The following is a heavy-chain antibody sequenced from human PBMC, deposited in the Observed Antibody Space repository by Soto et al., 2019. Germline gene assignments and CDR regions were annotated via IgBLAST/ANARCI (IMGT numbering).Heavy chain of an antibody. CDR2: IYWNDDK. Sequence: QITLKESGPTLVKPTQTLTLTCTFSGCSLSTSGVGVGWIRQPPRKALEWLALIYWNDDKRYSPSLKSRLTLTKDTSKSQVVLTMTNTDPVDTATYYCAHSSPPVGTMIVQFDYWRQGTLVTVSS. CDR1: GCSLSTSGVG. J-gene: IGHJ4*02. D-gene: IGHD3-22*01. CDR3: AHSSPPVGTMIVQFDY. V-gene: IGHV2-5*01.